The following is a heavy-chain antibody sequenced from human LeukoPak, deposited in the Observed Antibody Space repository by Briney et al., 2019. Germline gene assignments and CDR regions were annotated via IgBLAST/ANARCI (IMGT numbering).Heavy chain of an antibody. CDR2: ISSSSSYI. CDR3: ARDGMAVAGYYYGMDV. J-gene: IGHJ6*02. CDR1: GFTFSSYS. D-gene: IGHD1-14*01. Sequence: GGSLRLSCAASGFTFSSYSMNWVRQAPGKGLEWVSSISSSSSYIYYADSVKGRFTVSRDNAKNSLYLQMNSLRAEDTAVYYCARDGMAVAGYYYGMDVWGQGTTVTVSS. V-gene: IGHV3-21*01.